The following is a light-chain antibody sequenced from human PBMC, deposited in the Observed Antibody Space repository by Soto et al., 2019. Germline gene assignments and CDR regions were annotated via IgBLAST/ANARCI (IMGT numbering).Light chain of an antibody. CDR3: QQYNDNWPT. CDR2: GAS. J-gene: IGKJ1*01. Sequence: EIVMTQSPATLSVSPGERVTLSCRASQSVRTNLAWYQHRPGQAPRLLMYGASNRATGFAARFSGGGSGTEFTLTISSLQSEDFAVYYCQQYNDNWPTFGQGTKVELK. CDR1: QSVRTN. V-gene: IGKV3-15*01.